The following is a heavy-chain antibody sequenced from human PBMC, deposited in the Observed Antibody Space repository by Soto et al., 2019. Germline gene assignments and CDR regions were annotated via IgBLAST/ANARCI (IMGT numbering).Heavy chain of an antibody. CDR1: GGSISSSSYY. V-gene: IGHV4-39*01. Sequence: SETLSLTCTVSGGSISSSSYYWGWIRQPPGKGLEWIGSIYYSGSTYYNPSLKSRVTISVDTSKNQFSLKLSSVTAADTAVYYCASSLLVLRGWFDPWGQGTLVTVSS. J-gene: IGHJ5*02. D-gene: IGHD3-3*01. CDR2: IYYSGST. CDR3: ASSLLVLRGWFDP.